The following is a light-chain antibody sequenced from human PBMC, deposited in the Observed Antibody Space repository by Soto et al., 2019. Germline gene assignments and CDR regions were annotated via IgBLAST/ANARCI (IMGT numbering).Light chain of an antibody. CDR1: SSNIGSNY. V-gene: IGLV1-47*01. J-gene: IGLJ2*01. CDR3: AAWDDSLSGLV. CDR2: RDN. Sequence: QSVLTQPPSASGTPGKRVTISCSGSSSNIGSNYVYWYQQLPGTAPKLLIYRDNQRPSGVPDRFSGSKSGTSASLAITGLRSEDEADYYCAAWDDSLSGLVFGGGTKVTVL.